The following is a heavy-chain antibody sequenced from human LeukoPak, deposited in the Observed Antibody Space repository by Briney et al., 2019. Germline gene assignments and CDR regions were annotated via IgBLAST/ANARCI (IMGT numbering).Heavy chain of an antibody. Sequence: PGRSLRLSCAASGLTFISYAMHWVRQAPGKWLEWIGEINHSGSTNYNPSLKSRVTISVDTSKNPFSLKLSSVTAADTAVYYCASSGPSILGELSYPFDYWGQGTLVTVSS. CDR2: INHSGST. V-gene: IGHV4-34*01. CDR1: GLTFISYA. CDR3: ASSGPSILGELSYPFDY. D-gene: IGHD3-16*02. J-gene: IGHJ4*02.